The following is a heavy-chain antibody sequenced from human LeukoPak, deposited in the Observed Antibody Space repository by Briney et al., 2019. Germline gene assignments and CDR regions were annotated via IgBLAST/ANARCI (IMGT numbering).Heavy chain of an antibody. CDR3: AKCRVSSSGSADY. V-gene: IGHV3-30*18. J-gene: IGHJ4*02. CDR1: GFTFSSDG. Sequence: GRSLRLSCAASGFTFSSDGMHWVRQAPGKGLEWVAVISYDGSNKYYADSVKGRFTISRDNSKNTLYLQMNSLRAEDTAVYYCAKCRVSSSGSADYWGQGTLVTVSS. D-gene: IGHD6-19*01. CDR2: ISYDGSNK.